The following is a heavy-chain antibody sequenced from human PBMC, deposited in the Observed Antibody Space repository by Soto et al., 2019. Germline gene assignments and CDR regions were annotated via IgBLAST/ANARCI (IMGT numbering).Heavy chain of an antibody. V-gene: IGHV1-69*01. CDR3: ARGRDGSNYYFDY. D-gene: IGHD3-10*01. J-gene: IGHJ4*02. CDR2: IVPIFGKA. CDR1: GGTFSDSV. Sequence: QVQLVQSGPEVKKPGSSVKVSCKASGGTFSDSVTSWVRQAPGQGLAWMGGIVPIFGKANLAEKFQDRVTITADESTSTAYMKLSSLRSEDTAVYYCARGRDGSNYYFDYWGQGTLVTVSS.